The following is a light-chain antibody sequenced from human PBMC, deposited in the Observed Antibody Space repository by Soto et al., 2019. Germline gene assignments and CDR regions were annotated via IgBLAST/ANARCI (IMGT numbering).Light chain of an antibody. CDR3: HQSYHTPQT. Sequence: DIQLTQSPSSLSASVGDRVTVTCRSSQPISTSFNWYQKEPGKAPKLLIYDVSSLESGVPIRFSDTGSGTDFTLTISSLQPEDPANYYCHQSYHTPQTFGQGTKVEIK. J-gene: IGKJ1*01. V-gene: IGKV1-39*01. CDR2: DVS. CDR1: QPISTS.